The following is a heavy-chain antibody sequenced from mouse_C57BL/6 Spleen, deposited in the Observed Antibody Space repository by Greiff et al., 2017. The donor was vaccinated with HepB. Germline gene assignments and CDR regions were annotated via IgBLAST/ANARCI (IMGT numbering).Heavy chain of an antibody. J-gene: IGHJ1*03. CDR3: ARRITTVEKGWYFDV. Sequence: EVQGVESGGDLVKPGGSLKLSCAASGFTFSSYGMSWVRQTPDKRLEWVATISSGGSYTYYPDSVKGRFTISRDNAKNTLYLQMSSLKSEDTAMYYCARRITTVEKGWYFDVWGTGTTVTVSS. V-gene: IGHV5-6*01. CDR2: ISSGGSYT. CDR1: GFTFSSYG. D-gene: IGHD1-1*01.